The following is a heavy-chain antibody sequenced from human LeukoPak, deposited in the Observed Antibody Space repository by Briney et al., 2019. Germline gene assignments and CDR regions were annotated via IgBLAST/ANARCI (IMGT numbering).Heavy chain of an antibody. Sequence: GASVKVSCKASGYTYTGYYMHWVRQAPGQGLEWMGWINTNSGGTNYAQKFQGRVTMTRDTSISTAYMELSRLRSDDTAVYYCARASVLLWFGESLSYYFDYWGQGTLVTVSS. V-gene: IGHV1-2*02. D-gene: IGHD3-10*01. CDR2: INTNSGGT. CDR1: GYTYTGYY. CDR3: ARASVLLWFGESLSYYFDY. J-gene: IGHJ4*02.